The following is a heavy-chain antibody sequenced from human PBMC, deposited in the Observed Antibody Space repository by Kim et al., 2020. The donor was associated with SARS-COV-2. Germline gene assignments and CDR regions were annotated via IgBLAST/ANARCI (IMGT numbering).Heavy chain of an antibody. CDR3: ARQKGSGYFPFDY. Sequence: SETLSLTCTVSGGSISSSSYYWGWIRQPPGNGLEWIGSIYYSGSTYYNPSLKSRITISVDTSKNQFSLKLSSVTAADTAVYYCARQKGSGYFPFDYWGQGTLVTVSS. V-gene: IGHV4-39*01. CDR2: IYYSGST. J-gene: IGHJ4*02. CDR1: GGSISSSSYY. D-gene: IGHD3-22*01.